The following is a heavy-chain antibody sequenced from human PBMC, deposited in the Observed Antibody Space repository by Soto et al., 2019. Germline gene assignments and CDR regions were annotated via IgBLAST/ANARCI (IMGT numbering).Heavy chain of an antibody. D-gene: IGHD6-13*01. V-gene: IGHV4-34*01. Sequence: SETLSLTCAVYGGSFSGYYWSWIRQPPGKGLEWIGEINHSGDTNYNPSLKSRVILSVDKSKNQFFLKVNSVTAADTAVYYCARGERQQQRDTWGRGILVTVS. CDR2: INHSGDT. J-gene: IGHJ5*02. CDR3: ARGERQQQRDT. CDR1: GGSFSGYY.